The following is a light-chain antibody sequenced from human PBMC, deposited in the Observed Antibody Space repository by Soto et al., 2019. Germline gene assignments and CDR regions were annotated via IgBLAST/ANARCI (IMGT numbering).Light chain of an antibody. Sequence: EIVMTQSPATLSVSPGGRATLSCRASQSVSNNLAWYQQKPGQAPRLLIYGASTRATGVPARFSGSGSGTEFTLTISSLQSEDFAVYYCQQSNNWPWTFGQGTKVEIK. CDR2: GAS. CDR1: QSVSNN. J-gene: IGKJ1*01. V-gene: IGKV3-15*01. CDR3: QQSNNWPWT.